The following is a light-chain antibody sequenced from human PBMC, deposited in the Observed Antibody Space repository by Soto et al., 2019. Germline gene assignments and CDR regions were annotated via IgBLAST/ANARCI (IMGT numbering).Light chain of an antibody. Sequence: QSVLTQPPSASGSPGQSVTISCTGTGSDVGDYNYVSWYQQHPGKAPKLMVYEVSKRPSGVPDRFSGSKSGNTASLTVSGLQAEDEANYYCSSYTGSSYVFGTGTKDTVL. CDR3: SSYTGSSYV. V-gene: IGLV2-8*01. J-gene: IGLJ1*01. CDR2: EVS. CDR1: GSDVGDYNY.